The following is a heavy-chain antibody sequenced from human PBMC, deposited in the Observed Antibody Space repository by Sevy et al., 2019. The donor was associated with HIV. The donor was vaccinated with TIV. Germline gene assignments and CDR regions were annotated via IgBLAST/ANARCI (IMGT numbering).Heavy chain of an antibody. Sequence: ASVKVSCKASGYTITTYSMHWVRQPPGQGLEWMGIINPSGGDTDYAQKFLGRVTMTRVTSTSTVYMELSSLRSEDTAVYYCAREKWFKFFDYWGQGTLVTVSS. J-gene: IGHJ4*02. V-gene: IGHV1-46*01. D-gene: IGHD3-10*01. CDR3: AREKWFKFFDY. CDR2: INPSGGDT. CDR1: GYTITTYS.